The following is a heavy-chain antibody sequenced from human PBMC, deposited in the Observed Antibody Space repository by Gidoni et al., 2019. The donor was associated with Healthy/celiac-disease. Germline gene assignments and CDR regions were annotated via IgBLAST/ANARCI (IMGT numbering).Heavy chain of an antibody. CDR1: GGTFSSYA. CDR2: IIPIFGTA. Sequence: QVQLVQSGAEVKKPGSSVKVSCKASGGTFSSYAISWVRQAPGQGIEWMGGIIPIFGTANYAQKFQGRVTITADKSTSTAYMELSSLRTEDTAVYYCARVDDILTGHLDYWGQGTLVTVSS. D-gene: IGHD3-9*01. J-gene: IGHJ4*02. V-gene: IGHV1-69*06. CDR3: ARVDDILTGHLDY.